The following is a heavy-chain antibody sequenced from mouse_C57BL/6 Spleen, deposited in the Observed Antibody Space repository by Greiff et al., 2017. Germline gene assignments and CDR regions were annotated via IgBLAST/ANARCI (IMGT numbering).Heavy chain of an antibody. V-gene: IGHV1-52*01. Sequence: VQLQQPGAELVRPGSSVKLSCKASGYTFTSYWMHWVKQRPIQGLEWIGNIDPSDSETHYNQKFKDKATLTVDKSSSTAYMQLSSLTSEDSAVYYCARRDYGYDYAMDYWGQGTSVTVSS. D-gene: IGHD2-2*01. CDR2: IDPSDSET. CDR3: ARRDYGYDYAMDY. CDR1: GYTFTSYW. J-gene: IGHJ4*01.